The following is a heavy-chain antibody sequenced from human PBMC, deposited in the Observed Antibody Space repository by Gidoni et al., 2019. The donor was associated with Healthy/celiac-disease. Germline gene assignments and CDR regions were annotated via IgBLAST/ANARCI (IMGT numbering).Heavy chain of an antibody. CDR3: ARDMDRLPYDAFDS. CDR1: GYSTSTGYY. J-gene: IGHJ3*02. Sequence: QVQLHESRPGLVKPSETRSPARAVPGYSTSTGYYWGWIPQSPGKGLDWIGSKYLSGSTYYNPSVKSRVTISVDTSKNQVSLKLSSVTAADTAVYYCARDMDRLPYDAFDSWGQGTMVTVFS. CDR2: KYLSGST. D-gene: IGHD3-10*01. V-gene: IGHV4-38-2*02.